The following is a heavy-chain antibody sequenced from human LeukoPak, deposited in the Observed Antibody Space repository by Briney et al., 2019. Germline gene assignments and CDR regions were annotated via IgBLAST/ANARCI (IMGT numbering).Heavy chain of an antibody. CDR1: GFTFSSYA. D-gene: IGHD3-22*01. J-gene: IGHJ4*02. CDR2: ISYDGSNK. CDR3: AIDYYDASFDY. Sequence: GGSLRLSCAASGFTFSSYAMHWVRQAPGKGLEWVAVISYDGSNKYYADSVKGRFTISRDNSKNSLYLQMNSLRAEDTAVYYCAIDYYDASFDYWGQGTLVTVSS. V-gene: IGHV3-30*07.